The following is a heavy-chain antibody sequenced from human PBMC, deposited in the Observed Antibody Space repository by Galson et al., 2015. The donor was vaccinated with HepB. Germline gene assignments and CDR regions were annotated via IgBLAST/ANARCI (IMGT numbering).Heavy chain of an antibody. CDR1: GFTFSSYG. Sequence: SLRLSCAASGFTFSSYGMHWVRQAPGKGLEWVAVISYDGSNKYYADSVKGRFTISRDNSKNTLYLQMNSLRAEDTAVYYCARDYSVGVPAPMQAFDIWGQGTMVTVSS. V-gene: IGHV3-30*03. D-gene: IGHD2-2*01. J-gene: IGHJ3*02. CDR2: ISYDGSNK. CDR3: ARDYSVGVPAPMQAFDI.